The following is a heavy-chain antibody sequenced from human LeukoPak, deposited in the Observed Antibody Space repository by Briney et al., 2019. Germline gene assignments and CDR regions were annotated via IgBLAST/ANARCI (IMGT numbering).Heavy chain of an antibody. V-gene: IGHV4-39*01. CDR3: ARHVVGLSGDFVVNYFDY. J-gene: IGHJ4*02. D-gene: IGHD3-3*01. CDR2: IYFTGTT. Sequence: SETLSLTCTVSDVSISDSSYYWGWIRQPPGKGLEWIGSIYFTGTTNYNPSLRSRVSISVDTSKSQFSLRLSSVTAADTAVYYCARHVVGLSGDFVVNYFDYWGQGTLVTVSS. CDR1: DVSISDSSYY.